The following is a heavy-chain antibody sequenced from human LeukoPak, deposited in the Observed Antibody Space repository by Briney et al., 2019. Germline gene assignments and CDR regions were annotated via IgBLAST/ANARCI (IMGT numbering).Heavy chain of an antibody. V-gene: IGHV3-23*01. J-gene: IGHJ4*02. D-gene: IGHD3-22*01. CDR1: GFTFSSYA. CDR3: ANHETYYDSELDY. CDR2: ISGSGGST. Sequence: GGSLRLSCAASGFTFSSYAMSWVRQAPGKGLEWVSAISGSGGSTYYADSVKGRFTISRDNSKNTLYLQMNSPRAEDTAVYYCANHETYYDSELDYWGQGTLVTVSS.